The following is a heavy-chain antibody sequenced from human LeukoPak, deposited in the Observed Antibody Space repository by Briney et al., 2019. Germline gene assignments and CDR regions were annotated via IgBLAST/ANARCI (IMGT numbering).Heavy chain of an antibody. J-gene: IGHJ6*03. Sequence: SETLSLTCTVSREPISSYYWRWLPQPPGKGLEWLRNNYYSGSTNYNPSLKSRVNLSVDKFKNHFSLELDPVTAPDTAVYYCASGAYCGGDCFMPYYYYYYMDVWGKGTTVTVSS. CDR1: REPISSYY. D-gene: IGHD2-21*01. CDR3: ASGAYCGGDCFMPYYYYYYMDV. V-gene: IGHV4-59*12. CDR2: NYYSGST.